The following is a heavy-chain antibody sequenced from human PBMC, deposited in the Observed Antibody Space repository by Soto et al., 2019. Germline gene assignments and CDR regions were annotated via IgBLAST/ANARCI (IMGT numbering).Heavy chain of an antibody. CDR3: ARGRYGDY. Sequence: QVHLVQSGAEVKKPGASVKVSCKASGYTFTSYGITGVRQAPGRGLEWMGWISAHNAKTDYAQKLQGRVIVTRDTSTSTAYMELRSLISDDTGVYYCARGRYGDYWGQGALVTVSS. J-gene: IGHJ4*02. D-gene: IGHD1-1*01. CDR1: GYTFTSYG. CDR2: ISAHNAKT. V-gene: IGHV1-18*01.